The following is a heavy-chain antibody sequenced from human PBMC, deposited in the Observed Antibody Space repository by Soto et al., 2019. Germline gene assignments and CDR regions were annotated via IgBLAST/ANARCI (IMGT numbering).Heavy chain of an antibody. V-gene: IGHV1-3*01. CDR3: VRRHVSATGIDWFDP. Sequence: ASVKVSCKVSGYTFTSYGIHWVRQAPGQRLEWMGWINAANGDTKYSPKFQGRVTITRDTSASTAYMELSSLRSEDTAVYYCVRRHVSATGIDWFDPWGQGTLVTVSS. CDR1: GYTFTSYG. D-gene: IGHD6-13*01. CDR2: INAANGDT. J-gene: IGHJ5*02.